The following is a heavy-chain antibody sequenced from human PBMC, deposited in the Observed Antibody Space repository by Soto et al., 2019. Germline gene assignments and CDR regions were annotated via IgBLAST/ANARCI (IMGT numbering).Heavy chain of an antibody. CDR1: GFIFRSYF. CDR2: IGQDGNEI. CDR3: VRDLKNYFGMDV. J-gene: IGHJ6*02. Sequence: EVQLVESGGGLVQPGGSLRLSCAASGFIFRSYFMSWVRQAPGKGLEWVANIGQDGNEIFQEDSLKGRFTISRDNAKNSLFLQIDSLRVEDTAVYYCVRDLKNYFGMDVWGQGTTVTVSS. V-gene: IGHV3-7*01.